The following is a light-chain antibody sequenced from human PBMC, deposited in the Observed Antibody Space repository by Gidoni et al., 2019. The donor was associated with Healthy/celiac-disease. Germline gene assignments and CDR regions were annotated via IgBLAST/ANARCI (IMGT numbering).Light chain of an antibody. CDR3: AAWDDSLNAFYV. V-gene: IGLV1-44*01. Sequence: QSVLPQPPSASGTPGQRVTISCSGSSSNIGSNPVNWYQQLPGTAPKLLIYSNNQRPSGVPDRFSGSKSGTSASLAISGLQSEDEADYYCAAWDDSLNAFYVFGTGTKVTVL. J-gene: IGLJ1*01. CDR1: SSNIGSNP. CDR2: SNN.